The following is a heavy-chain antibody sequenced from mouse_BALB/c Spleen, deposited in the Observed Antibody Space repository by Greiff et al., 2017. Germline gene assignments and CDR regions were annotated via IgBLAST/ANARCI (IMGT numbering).Heavy chain of an antibody. J-gene: IGHJ1*01. Sequence: EVQGVESGGGLVQPGGSLRLSCATSGFTFSDFYMEWVRQPPGKRLEWIAASRNKANDYTTEYSASVKGRFIVSRDTSQSILYLQMNALRAEDTAIYYCARDAGTTVVYWYFDVWGAGTTVTVSS. V-gene: IGHV7-1*02. D-gene: IGHD1-1*01. CDR3: ARDAGTTVVYWYFDV. CDR2: SRNKANDYTT. CDR1: GFTFSDFY.